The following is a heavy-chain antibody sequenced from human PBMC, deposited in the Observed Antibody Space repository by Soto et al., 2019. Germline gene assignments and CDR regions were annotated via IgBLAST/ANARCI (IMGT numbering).Heavy chain of an antibody. V-gene: IGHV4-4*02. CDR1: GISISGGVNW. D-gene: IGHD3-9*01. CDR3: VRFWPPPYSDALTDYTDAFDY. CDR2: IYHTGST. J-gene: IGHJ4*02. Sequence: SETLSLTCAVSGISISGGVNWWSWVRQPPGKGLEWIGEIYHTGSTNYNSSLKSRVTISLDKSKSQFSLKLSSVTAADTAVYYCVRFWPPPYSDALTDYTDAFDYWGQGTLVTVSS.